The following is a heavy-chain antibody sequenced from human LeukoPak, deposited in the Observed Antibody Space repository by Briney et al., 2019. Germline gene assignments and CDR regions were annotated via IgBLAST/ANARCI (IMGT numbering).Heavy chain of an antibody. CDR2: ISGSGGST. CDR1: GFTFSSYA. J-gene: IGHJ4*02. CDR3: AKAPNYYGSGSYPDY. V-gene: IGHV3-23*01. D-gene: IGHD3-10*01. Sequence: GGSLRLPCAASGFTFSSYAMSWVRQAPGKGLEWVSAISGSGGSTYYADSVKGRFTISRDNSKNTLYLQMNSLRAEDTAVYYCAKAPNYYGSGSYPDYWGQGTLVTVSS.